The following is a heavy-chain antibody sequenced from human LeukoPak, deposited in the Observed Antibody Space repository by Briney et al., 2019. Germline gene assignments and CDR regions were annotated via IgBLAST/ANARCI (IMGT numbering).Heavy chain of an antibody. CDR2: ISGSGGST. CDR1: GFTFSSYA. CDR3: AKDSGDYYDSSGPGFDY. Sequence: GGSLRLSCAASGFTFSSYAMSWVRQAQGKGLEWVSAISGSGGSTYYADSVKGRFTISRDNSKNTLYLQMNSLRAVDTAVYYCAKDSGDYYDSSGPGFDYWGQGTLVTVSS. D-gene: IGHD3-22*01. V-gene: IGHV3-23*01. J-gene: IGHJ4*02.